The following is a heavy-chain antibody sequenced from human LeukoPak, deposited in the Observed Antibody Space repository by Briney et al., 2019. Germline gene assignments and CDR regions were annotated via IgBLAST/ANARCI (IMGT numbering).Heavy chain of an antibody. J-gene: IGHJ6*02. CDR1: GGSISSYY. Sequence: SETLSLTCTVSGGSISSYYWSWIRQPPGKGLEWIGYIYYSGSTSYNPSLKSRVTISVDTSKNQFSLKLSSVTAADTAVYYCARGTTVKSYYYYGMDVWGQGTTVTVSS. CDR3: ARGTTVKSYYYYGMDV. V-gene: IGHV4-59*08. D-gene: IGHD4-11*01. CDR2: IYYSGST.